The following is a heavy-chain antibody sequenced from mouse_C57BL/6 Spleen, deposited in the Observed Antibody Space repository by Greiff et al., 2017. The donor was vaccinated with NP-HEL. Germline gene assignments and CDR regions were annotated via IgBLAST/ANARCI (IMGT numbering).Heavy chain of an antibody. J-gene: IGHJ2*01. Sequence: QVQLQQPGAELVKPGASVKLSCKASDYTFTSYWMQWVKQRPGQGLEWIGEIDPSDSYTNYNQKFKGKATLTVDTSSSTAYMQLSSLTSEDSAVYYCARYSNYYFDYWGQGTTLTVSS. V-gene: IGHV1-50*01. CDR1: DYTFTSYW. CDR3: ARYSNYYFDY. D-gene: IGHD2-5*01. CDR2: IDPSDSYT.